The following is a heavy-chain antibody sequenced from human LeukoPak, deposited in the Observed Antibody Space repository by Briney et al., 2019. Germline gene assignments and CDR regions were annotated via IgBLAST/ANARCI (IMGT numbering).Heavy chain of an antibody. V-gene: IGHV1-2*02. CDR1: GYTFTGYY. D-gene: IGHD3-22*01. Sequence: GASVKVSCKASGYTFTGYYMHWVRQAPGQGLEWMGWINPNSGGTNYAQKFQGRVTMTRDTSISTAYMELSRLRSDDTAVYYCAREYDYYDSSGYSLGLSFDYWGQGTLVTVSS. CDR2: INPNSGGT. J-gene: IGHJ4*02. CDR3: AREYDYYDSSGYSLGLSFDY.